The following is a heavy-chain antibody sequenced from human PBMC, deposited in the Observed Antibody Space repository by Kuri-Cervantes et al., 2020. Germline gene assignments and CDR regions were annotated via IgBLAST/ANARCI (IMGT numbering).Heavy chain of an antibody. V-gene: IGHV4-30-4*01. J-gene: IGHJ5*02. CDR1: GGSISSGDYY. CDR2: IYYSGST. D-gene: IGHD2-2*01. Sequence: SETLSLTCTVSGGSISSGDYYWSWIRQPPGKGLEWIGYIYYSGSTYYNPSLKSRVTISVDTSKNQFSLKLSSVTAADTAVYYCASHIIVVVPAAQDGWFDPWGQGTLVTVSS. CDR3: ASHIIVVVPAAQDGWFDP.